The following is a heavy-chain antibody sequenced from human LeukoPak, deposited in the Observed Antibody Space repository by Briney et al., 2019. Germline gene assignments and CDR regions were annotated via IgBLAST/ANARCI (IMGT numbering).Heavy chain of an antibody. Sequence: ASETLSLTCTVSGGSISSGGYYWSWIRQPPGKGLEWIGYIYYSGSTYYNPSLKSRVTISVDTSKNQFSLKLSSVTAADTAVYYCARDREWELPGGNYWGQGTLVTVSS. CDR3: ARDREWELPGGNY. CDR1: GGSISSGGYY. J-gene: IGHJ4*02. CDR2: IYYSGST. V-gene: IGHV4-30-2*01. D-gene: IGHD1-26*01.